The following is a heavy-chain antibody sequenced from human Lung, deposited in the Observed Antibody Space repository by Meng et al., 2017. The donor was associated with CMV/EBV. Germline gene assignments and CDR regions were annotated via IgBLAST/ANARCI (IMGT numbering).Heavy chain of an antibody. CDR3: AGVGDIVVAALDRFDY. J-gene: IGHJ4*02. V-gene: IGHV4-39*02. Sequence: SETLSLXCTVSGASLSSSNYYWGWIRQPPGKGLEWIGSIYYSGSTYHNSSLKSRVTISVDTSKNQFSLKLSSVTAAVTAVYYCAGVGDIVVAALDRFDYWGQGTPVTVSS. CDR1: GASLSSSNYY. D-gene: IGHD2-2*01. CDR2: IYYSGST.